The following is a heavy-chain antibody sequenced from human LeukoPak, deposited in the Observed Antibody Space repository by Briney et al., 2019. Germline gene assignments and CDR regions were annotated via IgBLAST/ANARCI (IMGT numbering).Heavy chain of an antibody. CDR2: IYYSGST. V-gene: IGHV4-59*12. D-gene: IGHD3-16*02. Sequence: PSETLSLTCTVSGGSISSYYWSWIRQPPGKGLEWIGYIYYSGSTNYNPSLKSRVTISVDTSKNQFSLKLSSVTAADTAVYYCARGFPPYDYVWGSYRLYYFDYWGQGTLVTVSS. J-gene: IGHJ4*02. CDR1: GGSISSYY. CDR3: ARGFPPYDYVWGSYRLYYFDY.